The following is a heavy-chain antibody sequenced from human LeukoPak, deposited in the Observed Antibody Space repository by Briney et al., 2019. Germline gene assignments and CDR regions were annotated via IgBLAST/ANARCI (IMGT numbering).Heavy chain of an antibody. CDR3: ARDPYFHYFDY. CDR2: ISYDGSNK. CDR1: GFTFSSYA. V-gene: IGHV3-30-3*01. D-gene: IGHD2/OR15-2a*01. Sequence: GGSLRLSCAASGFTFSSYAMHWVRQAPGKGLEWVAVISYDGSNKYYADSVKGRLTISRDNSKNTLYLQMNSLRAEDTAVYYCARDPYFHYFDYWGQGTLVTVSS. J-gene: IGHJ4*02.